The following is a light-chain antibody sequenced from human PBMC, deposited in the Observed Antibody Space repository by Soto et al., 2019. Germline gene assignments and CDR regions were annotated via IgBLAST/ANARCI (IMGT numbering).Light chain of an antibody. J-gene: IGKJ5*01. CDR2: GAS. Sequence: ESALTQSPGSLSLSPGERATLSCRASQSVSSNYLAWYQHKPGQAPRLLIYGASSRATGIPDRFSGSGSGTDFTLTISRLEPEDFAVYYCQHYGSSLSITFGQGTRLEIK. V-gene: IGKV3-20*01. CDR3: QHYGSSLSIT. CDR1: QSVSSNY.